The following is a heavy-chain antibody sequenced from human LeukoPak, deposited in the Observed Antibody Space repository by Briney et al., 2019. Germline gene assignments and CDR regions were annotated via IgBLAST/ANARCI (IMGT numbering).Heavy chain of an antibody. Sequence: SVKVSCKASGGTFSSYAISWVRQAPGQGLEWMGGIIPIFGTANYAQKFQGRVTIIADESTSTAYMELSSLRSEDTAVYYCARDQLYSSGWHYNDYWGQGTLVTVSS. CDR2: IIPIFGTA. D-gene: IGHD6-19*01. CDR3: ARDQLYSSGWHYNDY. V-gene: IGHV1-69*13. CDR1: GGTFSSYA. J-gene: IGHJ4*02.